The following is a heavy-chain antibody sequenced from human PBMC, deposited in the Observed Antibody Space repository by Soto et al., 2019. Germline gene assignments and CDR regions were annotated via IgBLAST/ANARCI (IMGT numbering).Heavy chain of an antibody. CDR1: GFIFTRHR. D-gene: IGHD4-17*01. J-gene: IGHJ4*02. CDR3: ARDPYSSTTVTIMDY. V-gene: IGHV3-48*02. Sequence: QPWGSPTISCASFGFIFTRHRMTWACQAAGKGLEWISYISDSSGTIYYADSVKGRFTISIDNVHNSLYLHMNSLRDEDTAVYYCARDPYSSTTVTIMDYWGQGTQVTVYS. CDR2: ISDSSGTI.